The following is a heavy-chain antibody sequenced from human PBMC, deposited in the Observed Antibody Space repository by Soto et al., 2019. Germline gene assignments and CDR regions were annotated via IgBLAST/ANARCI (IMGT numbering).Heavy chain of an antibody. Sequence: GGSLRLSCAASGFTFSSYGMHWVRQAPGKGLEWVAVISYDGSDKYYADSVKGRFTISRDNSENTLYLQMDSLRAEDTAVYFCARDQASIGYYTDLDYWGQGNMVTVSS. J-gene: IGHJ4*02. D-gene: IGHD3-22*01. CDR3: ARDQASIGYYTDLDY. V-gene: IGHV3-30*03. CDR1: GFTFSSYG. CDR2: ISYDGSDK.